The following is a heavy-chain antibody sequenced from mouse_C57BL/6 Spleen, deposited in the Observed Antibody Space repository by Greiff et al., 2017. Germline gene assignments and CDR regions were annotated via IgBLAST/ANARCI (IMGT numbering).Heavy chain of an antibody. CDR1: GYTFTDYN. Sequence: EVQLQQSGPELVKPGASVKMSCKASGYTFTDYNMHWLKQSHVKSLEWIGYINPNNGGTSYNQKFKGKATLTVNKYSSTAYMELRSLTSEDSAVYYCAREGNYYGSSWYFDVWGTGTTVTVSS. D-gene: IGHD1-1*01. J-gene: IGHJ1*03. V-gene: IGHV1-22*01. CDR3: AREGNYYGSSWYFDV. CDR2: INPNNGGT.